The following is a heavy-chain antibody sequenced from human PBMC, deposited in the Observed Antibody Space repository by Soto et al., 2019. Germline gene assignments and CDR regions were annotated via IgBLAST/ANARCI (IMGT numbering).Heavy chain of an antibody. CDR2: MNPNSGNT. Sequence: ASVKVSCKASGYTFTSYDINWVRQATGQGLEWMGWMNPNSGNTGYAQKFQGRVTMTRNTSISTAYMELSSLRSEDTAVYYCARGRAARITLFGVVTPRTNWFDPWGQGTLVTVSS. D-gene: IGHD3-3*01. CDR1: GYTFTSYD. V-gene: IGHV1-8*01. J-gene: IGHJ5*02. CDR3: ARGRAARITLFGVVTPRTNWFDP.